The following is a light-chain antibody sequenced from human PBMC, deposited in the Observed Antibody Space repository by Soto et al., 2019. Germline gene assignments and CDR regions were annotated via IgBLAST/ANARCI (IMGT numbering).Light chain of an antibody. V-gene: IGKV1-6*01. CDR3: LQDYNYPWT. CDR1: RYIRTA. J-gene: IGKJ1*01. Sequence: IQMTQSTSSLSASVGDRVTITCRTSRYIRTALSWYQHRPGQAPKVLICVASSLQSGVQSRLRGKEYGTDFTLTISSLTPEDFTTDYCLQDYNYPWTFRQGTKVDIK. CDR2: VAS.